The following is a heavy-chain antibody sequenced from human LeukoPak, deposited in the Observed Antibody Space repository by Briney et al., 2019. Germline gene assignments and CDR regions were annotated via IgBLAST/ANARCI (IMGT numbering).Heavy chain of an antibody. D-gene: IGHD1-26*01. CDR2: IYYSGST. CDR1: GGSISSYY. Sequence: SETLSLTCTVSGGSISSYYWSWIRQPPGKGLEWIGYIYYSGSTNYNPSLKSRVTISVDTSKDQFSLKLSSMTAADTAVYYCARDTNRWELRSHDAFDIWGQGTMVTVSS. V-gene: IGHV4-59*01. J-gene: IGHJ3*02. CDR3: ARDTNRWELRSHDAFDI.